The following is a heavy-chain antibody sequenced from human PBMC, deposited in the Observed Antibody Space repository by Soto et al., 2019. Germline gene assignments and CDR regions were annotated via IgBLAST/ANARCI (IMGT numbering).Heavy chain of an antibody. Sequence: EVQLVESGGALVHPGGSLRLSCAASGFTFSIYWMSWVRQAPGKGLEWVANIKEDGNEKYYVDSVKGRFTISRDNAKNSLYLQMNSLRVEDTAVHYCARGLPVAGTALWDYWGQGTLVTVSS. J-gene: IGHJ4*02. CDR3: ARGLPVAGTALWDY. CDR1: GFTFSIYW. CDR2: IKEDGNEK. V-gene: IGHV3-7*05. D-gene: IGHD6-19*01.